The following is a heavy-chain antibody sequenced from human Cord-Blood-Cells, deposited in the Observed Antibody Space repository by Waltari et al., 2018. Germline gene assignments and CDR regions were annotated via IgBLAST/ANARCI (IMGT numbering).Heavy chain of an antibody. CDR3: AMHERGYSYGYYYYYGMDV. J-gene: IGHJ6*02. V-gene: IGHV1-8*01. Sequence: QVQLVQSGAEVKKPGASVKVSCKASGYTFTRYDINWVRQATGQGLEWMGWMNPNSGNTGYAQKFQGRVTMTRNTSISTAYMELSSLRSEDTAVYYCAMHERGYSYGYYYYYGMDVWGQGTTVTVSS. CDR1: GYTFTRYD. D-gene: IGHD5-18*01. CDR2: MNPNSGNT.